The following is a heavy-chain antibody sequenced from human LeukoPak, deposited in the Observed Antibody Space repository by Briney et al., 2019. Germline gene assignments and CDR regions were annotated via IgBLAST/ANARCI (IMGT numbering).Heavy chain of an antibody. CDR1: GGTFSSYA. CDR3: AQTYYYDSSGYYPLDY. Sequence: VASVKVSCKASGGTFSSYAISWVRQAPGQGLEWMGRIIPIFGTANYAQKFQGRATITTDESTSTAYMELSSLRSEDTAVYYCAQTYYYDSSGYYPLDYWGQGTLVTVSS. V-gene: IGHV1-69*05. J-gene: IGHJ4*02. CDR2: IIPIFGTA. D-gene: IGHD3-22*01.